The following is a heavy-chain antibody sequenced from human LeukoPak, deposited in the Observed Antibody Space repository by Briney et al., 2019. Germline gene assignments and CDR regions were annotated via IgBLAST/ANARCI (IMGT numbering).Heavy chain of an antibody. CDR1: GFTFSNYW. CDR2: INRDGSTT. CDR3: ARDKESGESSEIDY. J-gene: IGHJ4*02. D-gene: IGHD3-10*01. Sequence: GGSLRLSCAASGFTFSNYWVHWVRQAPGKGLVWVSRINRDGSTTNYADSVKGRFTVSRDNAKNTLNLQMNSLRAEDTAVYYCARDKESGESSEIDYWGQGTLVTDSS. V-gene: IGHV3-74*01.